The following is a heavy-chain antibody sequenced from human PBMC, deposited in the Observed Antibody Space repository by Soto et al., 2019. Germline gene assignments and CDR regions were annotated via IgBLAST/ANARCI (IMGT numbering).Heavy chain of an antibody. V-gene: IGHV1-18*01. D-gene: IGHD6-6*01. J-gene: IGHJ6*02. Sequence: GASVKVSCKASSYTFTSSGISWVRQAPGQGLEKLGWISAYNGNTNYPQKLQARVTMTTDTSTSTAYMEMRRRRSDDTAVYYCARVLQEQLVPRYYYYYYGMDVWGQGTTVTVSS. CDR2: ISAYNGNT. CDR1: SYTFTSSG. CDR3: ARVLQEQLVPRYYYYYYGMDV.